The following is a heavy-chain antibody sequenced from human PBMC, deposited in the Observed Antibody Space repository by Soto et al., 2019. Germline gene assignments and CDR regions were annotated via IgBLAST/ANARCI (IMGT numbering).Heavy chain of an antibody. D-gene: IGHD4-17*01. J-gene: IGHJ4*02. V-gene: IGHV3-23*01. CDR1: GFTVSSNY. CDR2: ISGSGGST. CDR3: AKEELLATVTTSDY. Sequence: GGSLRFSCAASGFTVSSNYMSWVRQAPGKGLEWVSAISGSGGSTYYADSVKGRFTISRDNSKNTLYLQMNSLRAEDTAVYYCAKEELLATVTTSDYWGQGTLVTVSS.